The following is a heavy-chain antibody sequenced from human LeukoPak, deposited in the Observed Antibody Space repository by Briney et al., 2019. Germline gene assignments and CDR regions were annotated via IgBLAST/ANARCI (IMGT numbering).Heavy chain of an antibody. CDR3: ARHAGALDYFDY. D-gene: IGHD7-27*01. Sequence: SETLSLTCNVSGGSMSTYYWSWIRQPPGKELEWIGYISDGGVTSYNPSLKGCVTISVDSPKNRFSLRLTSLTAVDTALYYCARHAGALDYFDYWGPGSLVTVSS. CDR2: ISDGGVT. J-gene: IGHJ4*02. CDR1: GGSMSTYY. V-gene: IGHV4-59*08.